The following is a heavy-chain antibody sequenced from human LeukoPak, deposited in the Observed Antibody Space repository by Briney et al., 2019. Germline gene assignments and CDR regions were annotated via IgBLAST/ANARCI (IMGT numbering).Heavy chain of an antibody. CDR2: IYTTGST. V-gene: IGHV4-61*02. D-gene: IGHD3-9*01. CDR1: GGSISSGGYF. Sequence: TSETLSLTCTVSGGSISSGGYFWSWIRQPAGKGLEWIGRIYTTGSTNYNPSLKSRVTISMDTSKNQFSLKLSSVTAADTAVYYCARAKYYNVLTGYYFDYWGQGALVTVSS. J-gene: IGHJ4*02. CDR3: ARAKYYNVLTGYYFDY.